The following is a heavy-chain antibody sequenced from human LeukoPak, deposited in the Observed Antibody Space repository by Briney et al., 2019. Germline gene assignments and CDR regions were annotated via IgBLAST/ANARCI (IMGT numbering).Heavy chain of an antibody. CDR3: ARFGRLLEWLPGEDY. Sequence: GGSLRLSCAASGFTFSSYAMHWVRQAPGKGLEYVSAISSNGGSTYYANSVKGRFTISRDNSKNTLYLQMGSLRAEDMAVYYCARFGRLLEWLPGEDYWGQGTLVTVSS. J-gene: IGHJ4*02. CDR1: GFTFSSYA. D-gene: IGHD3-3*01. CDR2: ISSNGGST. V-gene: IGHV3-64*01.